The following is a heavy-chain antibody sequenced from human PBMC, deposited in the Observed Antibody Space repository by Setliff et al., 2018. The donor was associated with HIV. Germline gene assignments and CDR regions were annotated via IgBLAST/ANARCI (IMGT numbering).Heavy chain of an antibody. CDR3: ARAQTDYYGMDV. J-gene: IGHJ6*02. Sequence: PSETLSLTCTVSGGSISSSSYYWGWIRQPPGKGLEWIGSIYYSGSTYYKPSLKSRVTISGDTSKNQLSLKLSSVTAADTAVYYCARAQTDYYGMDVWGQGTTVTVSS. CDR1: GGSISSSSYY. CDR2: IYYSGST. V-gene: IGHV4-39*07.